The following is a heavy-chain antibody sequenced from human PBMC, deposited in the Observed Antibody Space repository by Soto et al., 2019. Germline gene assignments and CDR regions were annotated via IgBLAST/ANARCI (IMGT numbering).Heavy chain of an antibody. CDR3: ARREGRGIAAAVTDY. D-gene: IGHD6-13*01. Sequence: SETLSLTCTVSGGSISSSSYYWGWIRQPPGKGLEWIGSIYYSGSTYYNPSLKSRVTISVDTSKNQFSLKLSSVTAADTAVYYCARREGRGIAAAVTDYWGQGTLVTVSS. V-gene: IGHV4-39*01. J-gene: IGHJ4*02. CDR2: IYYSGST. CDR1: GGSISSSSYY.